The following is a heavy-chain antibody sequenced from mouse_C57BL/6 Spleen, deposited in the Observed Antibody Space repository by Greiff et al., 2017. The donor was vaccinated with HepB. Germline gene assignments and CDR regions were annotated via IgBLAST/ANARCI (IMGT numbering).Heavy chain of an antibody. D-gene: IGHD2-4*01. CDR1: GFTFSSYG. J-gene: IGHJ2*01. Sequence: EVQRVESGGDLVKPGGSLKLSCAASGFTFSSYGMSWVRQTPDKRLEWVATISSGGSYTYYPDSVKGRFTISRDNAKNTLYLQMSSLKSEDTAMYYCASYDYDALDYWGQSTTLTVSS. CDR3: ASYDYDALDY. V-gene: IGHV5-6*01. CDR2: ISSGGSYT.